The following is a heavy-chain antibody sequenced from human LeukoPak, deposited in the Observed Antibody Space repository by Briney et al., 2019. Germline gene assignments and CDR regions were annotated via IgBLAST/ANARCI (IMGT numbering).Heavy chain of an antibody. CDR3: AKDGPRFYDYVWGSYRPNWFDP. CDR2: IRYDGSNK. J-gene: IGHJ5*02. V-gene: IGHV3-30*02. D-gene: IGHD3-16*02. CDR1: GFTFSSYC. Sequence: GGSLRLSCAASGFTFSSYCMHWVRQAPGKGLEWVAFIRYDGSNKYYADSVKGRFTISRDNSKNTLYLQMNSLRAEDTAVYYCAKDGPRFYDYVWGSYRPNWFDPWGQGTLVTVSS.